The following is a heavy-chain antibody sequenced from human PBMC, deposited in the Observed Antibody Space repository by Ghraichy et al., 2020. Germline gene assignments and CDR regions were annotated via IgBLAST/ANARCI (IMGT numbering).Heavy chain of an antibody. CDR1: GFTVSSNH. D-gene: IGHD2-15*01. CDR2: IYSGGRT. Sequence: GGSLSLSCAASGFTVSSNHMSWVRKAPGKGLEWISVIYSGGRTFYADSVKGRFTISRDNSKNTVHLQMDSPRAEDTAVYHCARGNVALDYWGQGTLVTVSS. V-gene: IGHV3-66*01. CDR3: ARGNVALDY. J-gene: IGHJ4*02.